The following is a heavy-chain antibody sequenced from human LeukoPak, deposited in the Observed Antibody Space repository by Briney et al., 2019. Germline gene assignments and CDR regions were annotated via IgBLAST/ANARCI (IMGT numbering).Heavy chain of an antibody. J-gene: IGHJ5*02. CDR3: AKAGSGYWFDP. CDR2: ISYDGSNK. CDR1: GFTFSSYG. Sequence: GGSLRLSCAASGFTFSSYGMHWVRQAPGKGLEWVAVISYDGSNKYYADSVKGRFTISRDNSKNTLYLQMNSLRAEDTAVYYCAKAGSGYWFDPWGQGTLVTVSS. V-gene: IGHV3-30*18. D-gene: IGHD3-10*01.